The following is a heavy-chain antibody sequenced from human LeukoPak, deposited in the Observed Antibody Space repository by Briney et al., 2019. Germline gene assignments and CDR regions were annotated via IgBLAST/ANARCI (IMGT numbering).Heavy chain of an antibody. Sequence: PSQTLSLTCAVPGGSISSGGYSWSWIRQPPGKGLEWIGYIYHSGSTYYNPSLKSRVTISVDRSKNQFSLKLSSVTAADTAVYYGARLVGYRGYQLLLYNWFDPWGQGTLVTVSS. V-gene: IGHV4-30-2*01. CDR1: GGSISSGGYS. CDR2: IYHSGST. CDR3: ARLVGYRGYQLLLYNWFDP. J-gene: IGHJ5*02. D-gene: IGHD2-2*01.